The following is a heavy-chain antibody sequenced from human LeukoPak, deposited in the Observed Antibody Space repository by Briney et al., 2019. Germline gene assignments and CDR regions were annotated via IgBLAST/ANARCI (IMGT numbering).Heavy chain of an antibody. CDR1: GGTFSSYA. V-gene: IGHV1-69*06. J-gene: IGHJ4*02. D-gene: IGHD6-19*01. CDR3: ATEVNPRNPSQPAVAGTGGYYFDC. CDR2: IIPIFGTA. Sequence: GASVKVSCKASGGTFSSYAISWVRQAPGQGLEWMGGIIPIFGTANYAQKFQGRITMTEDTSTDTAYMELSSLRSEDTAVYYCATEVNPRNPSQPAVAGTGGYYFDCWGQGTLVTVSS.